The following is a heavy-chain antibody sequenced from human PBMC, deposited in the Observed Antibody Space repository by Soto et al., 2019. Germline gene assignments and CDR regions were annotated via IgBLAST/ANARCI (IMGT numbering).Heavy chain of an antibody. Sequence: ASVKVSCKASGYTFSDYYMHWVRQAPGQGLEWMGWINPNSGGTNFAQKVQGRVTMTTDTSISTAYMELSRLRSDDTAVYYCARERAYIAVAGDAFDIWGQGTMVTVSS. CDR1: GYTFSDYY. CDR2: INPNSGGT. D-gene: IGHD6-19*01. J-gene: IGHJ3*02. V-gene: IGHV1-2*02. CDR3: ARERAYIAVAGDAFDI.